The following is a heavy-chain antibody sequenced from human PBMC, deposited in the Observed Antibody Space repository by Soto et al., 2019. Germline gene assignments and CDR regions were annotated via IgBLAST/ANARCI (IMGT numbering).Heavy chain of an antibody. V-gene: IGHV4-59*01. CDR2: IYYSGST. J-gene: IGHJ4*02. D-gene: IGHD3-10*01. CDR1: GGSISSYY. CDR3: ARTYYYGSGNLYYFDY. Sequence: SETLSLTCTVSGGSISSYYWSWIRQPPGKGLEWIGYIYYSGSTNYNPSLKSRVTISVDTSKNQFSLKLSSVTAADTAVYYCARTYYYGSGNLYYFDYWGQGTLVTVSS.